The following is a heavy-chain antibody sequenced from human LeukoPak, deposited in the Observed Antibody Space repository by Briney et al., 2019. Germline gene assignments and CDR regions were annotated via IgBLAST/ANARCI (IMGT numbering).Heavy chain of an antibody. V-gene: IGHV3-66*01. CDR3: ARDNAILSFAMDV. J-gene: IGHJ6*02. Sequence: GGSLRLSCAASGYTFSSYAMSWVRQAPGKGLEWVSVIYSGGSTYYADSVKGRFTISRDNSKNTLYLQMNNLRAEDTAVYYCARDNAILSFAMDVWGQGTTVTVSS. CDR2: IYSGGST. D-gene: IGHD2-21*01. CDR1: GYTFSSYA.